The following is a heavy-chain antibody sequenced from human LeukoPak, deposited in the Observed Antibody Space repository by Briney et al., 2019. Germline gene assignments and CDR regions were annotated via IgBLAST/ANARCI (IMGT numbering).Heavy chain of an antibody. CDR3: ASRRITMVRGVIPRPFDY. J-gene: IGHJ4*02. V-gene: IGHV3-30*03. Sequence: GGSLRLSCAASGFTFSHFGMHWVRQAPGEGPEWVALISYDGSNRQYEQSVKGRFTISRDNAKNSLYLQMNSLRAEDTAVYYCASRRITMVRGVIPRPFDYWGQGTLVTVSS. CDR2: ISYDGSNR. D-gene: IGHD3-10*01. CDR1: GFTFSHFG.